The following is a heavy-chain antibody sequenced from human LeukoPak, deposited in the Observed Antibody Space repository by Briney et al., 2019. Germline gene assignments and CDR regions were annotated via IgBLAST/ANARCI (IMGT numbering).Heavy chain of an antibody. CDR3: ARDPLYCSSTSCYFGYFGY. J-gene: IGHJ4*02. CDR2: INPSGGST. Sequence: ASVKVSCKASGYTFTSYYMHWVRQAPGQGLEWMGIINPSGGSTSYAQKFQGRVTMTRDTSTSTVYMELSSLRSEDTAVYYCARDPLYCSSTSCYFGYFGYWGQGTLVTVSS. D-gene: IGHD2-2*01. V-gene: IGHV1-46*01. CDR1: GYTFTSYY.